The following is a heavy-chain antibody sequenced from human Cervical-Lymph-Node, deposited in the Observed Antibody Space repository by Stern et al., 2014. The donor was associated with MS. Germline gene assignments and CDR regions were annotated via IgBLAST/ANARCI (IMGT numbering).Heavy chain of an antibody. CDR1: GGTFSSSYA. Sequence: QVTLVQSGAEVKKPGSSMNVSCKTSGGTFSSSYAITWLRQAPGQGLEWMGRIIPILGLANYAQKFQDRVTITADTSTSTTYMQLSSLRSEDTAVYYCARGVVSNRAAATLHNLFDPWGQGTLVTVSS. CDR3: ARGVVSNRAAATLHNLFDP. D-gene: IGHD2-15*01. V-gene: IGHV1-69*04. CDR2: IIPILGLA. J-gene: IGHJ5*02.